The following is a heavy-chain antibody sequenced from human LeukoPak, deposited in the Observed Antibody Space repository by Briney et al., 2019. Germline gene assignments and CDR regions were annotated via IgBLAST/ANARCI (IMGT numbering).Heavy chain of an antibody. CDR3: ARSQTVLLWFGDANYFDY. CDR2: NYPGDSDT. Sequence: GESLKISCKGSGYSFATYWIGWVRQMPGKGLEWMGINYPGDSDTTYSPSFQGQVTMSADKSISTVYLQWSSLKASDTAMYYCARSQTVLLWFGDANYFDYWGQGTLVTVSS. J-gene: IGHJ4*02. D-gene: IGHD3-10*01. CDR1: GYSFATYW. V-gene: IGHV5-51*01.